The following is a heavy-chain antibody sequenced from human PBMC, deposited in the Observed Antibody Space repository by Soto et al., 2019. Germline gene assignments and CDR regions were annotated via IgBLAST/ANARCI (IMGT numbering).Heavy chain of an antibody. Sequence: EVQLVESGGGLVQPGGSLRLSCVASGFTFSSSWMHWVRQVPGKGPVWVSLINGDGSKTGYADSVKGRFTVSRDNARDTLYLHMHSLRAEDTAVYYCVRADGDWGQGGLVTVSS. CDR3: VRADGD. CDR2: INGDGSKT. J-gene: IGHJ4*02. CDR1: GFTFSSSW. D-gene: IGHD3-16*01. V-gene: IGHV3-74*01.